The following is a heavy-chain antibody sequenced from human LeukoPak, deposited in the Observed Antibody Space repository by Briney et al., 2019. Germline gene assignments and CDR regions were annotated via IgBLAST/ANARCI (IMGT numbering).Heavy chain of an antibody. CDR1: GFTVSSNY. CDR2: IYSGGST. Sequence: GGSLRLSCAASGFTVSSNYMSWDRQAPGKGLEWVSVIYSGGSTYYADSVKGRFTISRDNSKNTLYLQMNSLRAEDTAVYYCAKDQVLWFGEPTFDYWGQGTLVTVSS. V-gene: IGHV3-53*01. J-gene: IGHJ4*02. CDR3: AKDQVLWFGEPTFDY. D-gene: IGHD3-10*01.